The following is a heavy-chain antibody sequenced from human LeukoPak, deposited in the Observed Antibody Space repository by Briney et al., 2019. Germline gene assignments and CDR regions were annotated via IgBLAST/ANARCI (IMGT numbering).Heavy chain of an antibody. J-gene: IGHJ4*02. CDR1: GGTFNTYA. D-gene: IGHD6-19*01. CDR2: LIPTIASA. V-gene: IGHV1-69*05. Sequence: GASVKVSCKASGGTFNTYAIAWVRQAPGQGLEWMGGLIPTIASANTAQRFQGRVTISSDESATTTYMELRSLRSDDTAVYFCARGAGVGLAGFYFDNWGQGTLVTVSS. CDR3: ARGAGVGLAGFYFDN.